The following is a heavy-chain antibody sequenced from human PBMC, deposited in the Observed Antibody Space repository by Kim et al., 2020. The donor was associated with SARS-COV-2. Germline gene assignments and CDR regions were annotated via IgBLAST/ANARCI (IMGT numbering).Heavy chain of an antibody. CDR1: GFTFSSYG. CDR3: ARDHYYYDSSGYHDY. Sequence: GGSLRLSCAASGFTFSSYGMHWVRQAPGKGLEWVAVIWYDGSNKYYADSVKGRFTISRDNSKNTLYLQMNSLRAEDTAVYYCARDHYYYDSSGYHDYWGQGTLVTVSS. D-gene: IGHD3-22*01. J-gene: IGHJ4*02. CDR2: IWYDGSNK. V-gene: IGHV3-33*01.